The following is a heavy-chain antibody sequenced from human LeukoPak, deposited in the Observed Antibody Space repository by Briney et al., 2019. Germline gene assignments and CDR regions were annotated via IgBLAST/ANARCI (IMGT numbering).Heavy chain of an antibody. V-gene: IGHV4-4*07. CDR2: IYTSGST. J-gene: IGHJ3*02. CDR3: ARPRILWDDAFDI. CDR1: LGFIRSFH. D-gene: IGHD1-14*01. Sequence: SDTLPLTVIFALGFIRSFHWVLIGTPAPTVPFSIGRIYTSGSTNYNPSLKSRVTMSVDTSKNQFSLKLSSVTAADTAVYYCARPRILWDDAFDIWGQGTMVTVSS.